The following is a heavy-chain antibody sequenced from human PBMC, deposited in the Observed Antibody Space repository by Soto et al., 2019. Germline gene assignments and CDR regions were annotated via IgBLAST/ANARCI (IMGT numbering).Heavy chain of an antibody. CDR1: GGSISSSNW. V-gene: IGHV4-4*02. D-gene: IGHD2-8*01. Sequence: QVQLQESGPGLVKPSGTLSLTCAVSGGSISSSNWWSWVRQPPGKGLEWIGYIYYSGSTYYNPSLKSRVTISVDTSKNQFSLKLSSVTAADTAVYYCARSVNGGSEPFDYWGQGTLVTVSS. J-gene: IGHJ4*02. CDR2: IYYSGST. CDR3: ARSVNGGSEPFDY.